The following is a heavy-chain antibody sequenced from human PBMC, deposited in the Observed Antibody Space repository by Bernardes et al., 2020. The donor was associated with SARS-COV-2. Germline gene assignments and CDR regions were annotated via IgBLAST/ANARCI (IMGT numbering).Heavy chain of an antibody. CDR2: IYNSGNT. D-gene: IGHD3-22*01. CDR3: ARWYDSSVYSWLDP. V-gene: IGHV4-59*01. Sequence: SETLSLTCTVSGGSISSYNWGWIRQSPGKGLEWIGHIYNSGNTNYNPSLESRVTISKDTPKNQFSLKLSSVTAADTAVYFCARWYDSSVYSWLDPWGREPWSPSPQ. J-gene: IGHJ5*02. CDR1: GGSISSYN.